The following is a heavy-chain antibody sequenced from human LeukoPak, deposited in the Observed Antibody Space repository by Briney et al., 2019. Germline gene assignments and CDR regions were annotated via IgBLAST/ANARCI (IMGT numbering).Heavy chain of an antibody. D-gene: IGHD5-24*01. CDR3: ARHRRRWLQLAAYDY. CDR1: GASISGSGYY. CDR2: IYSSGGT. J-gene: IGHJ4*02. V-gene: IGHV4-39*07. Sequence: SETLALTCTVSGASISGSGYYWGWIRQPPGKGLEWIGSIYSSGGTYYNASLQSRVTISVDTSKNQFSLKLSSVTAADTAVYYCARHRRRWLQLAAYDYWGQGTLVTVSS.